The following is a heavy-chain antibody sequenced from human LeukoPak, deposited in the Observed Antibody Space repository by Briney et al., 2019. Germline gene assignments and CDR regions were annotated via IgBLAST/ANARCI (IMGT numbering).Heavy chain of an antibody. D-gene: IGHD2-15*01. CDR1: GYTFTSYD. V-gene: IGHV1-8*01. J-gene: IGHJ3*02. CDR3: ARGLGDCSGGSCYDAFDI. Sequence: SVKVSCKASGYTFTSYDINWVRQATGQGLEWMGWMNPNSGNTGYAQKFQGRVTMNRNTSISTAYMELSSLRSEDTAVYYCARGLGDCSGGSCYDAFDIWGQGTMVTVSS. CDR2: MNPNSGNT.